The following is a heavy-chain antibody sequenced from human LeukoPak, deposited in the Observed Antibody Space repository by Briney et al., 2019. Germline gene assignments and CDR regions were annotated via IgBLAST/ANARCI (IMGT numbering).Heavy chain of an antibody. CDR1: GGSISSGGYY. V-gene: IGHV4-31*03. J-gene: IGHJ4*02. CDR3: ARDVTICSGGSCPFDY. CDR2: IYYSGST. D-gene: IGHD2-15*01. Sequence: SETLSLTCTVSGGSISSGGYYWSWIRQHPGKGLEWIGYIYYSGSTYYNPSLKSRVTISVDTSKNQFSLKLSSVTAADTAVYYCARDVTICSGGSCPFDYWGQGTLVTVSS.